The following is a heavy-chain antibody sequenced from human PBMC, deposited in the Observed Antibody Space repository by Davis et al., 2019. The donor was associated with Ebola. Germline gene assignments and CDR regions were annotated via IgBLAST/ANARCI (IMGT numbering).Heavy chain of an antibody. J-gene: IGHJ4*02. CDR2: ISSDSDYI. CDR1: GFTFDHYG. V-gene: IGHV3-21*04. D-gene: IGHD1-26*01. Sequence: GGSLRLSCAASGFTFDHYGMHWVRQAPGKGLEWVSSISSDSDYIYYADSAKGRFTISRDNAKNSLYLQMNSLRAEDTAVYYCTVGATPRYFDYWGQGTLVTVSS. CDR3: TVGATPRYFDY.